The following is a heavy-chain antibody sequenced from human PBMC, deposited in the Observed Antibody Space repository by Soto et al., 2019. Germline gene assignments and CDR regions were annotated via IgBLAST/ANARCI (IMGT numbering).Heavy chain of an antibody. D-gene: IGHD6-6*01. CDR3: ARGSFSSSSSWFDP. V-gene: IGHV4-31*03. Sequence: SETLSLTCTVSGGSISSGGYYWSWIRQHPGKSLEWIGYIYYSGRTYYNPSLHSRVSLAVDTTEDQFSLKLTSVTAAATSVYYCARGSFSSSSSWFDPWGRGTLLAVSS. CDR2: IYYSGRT. CDR1: GGSISSGGYY. J-gene: IGHJ5*02.